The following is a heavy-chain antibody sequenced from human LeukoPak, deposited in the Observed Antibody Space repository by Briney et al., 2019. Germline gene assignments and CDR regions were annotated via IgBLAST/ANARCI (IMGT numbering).Heavy chain of an antibody. J-gene: IGHJ4*02. Sequence: GGSLRLSCAASGXSFSGHWMNWVRQPPGKGLEWVANIKPDGSEKYYVDSVKGRFTISRDDAKRSLDLQMDSLKAEDTAIYYCAYRNTLDYWGQGTLVTVSS. CDR1: GXSFSGHW. D-gene: IGHD1-26*01. CDR2: IKPDGSEK. V-gene: IGHV3-7*02. CDR3: AYRNTLDY.